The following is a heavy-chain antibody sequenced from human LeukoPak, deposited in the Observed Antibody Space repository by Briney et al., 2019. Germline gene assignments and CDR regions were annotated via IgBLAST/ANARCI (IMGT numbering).Heavy chain of an antibody. V-gene: IGHV3-30-3*01. CDR1: GFTFSSYA. CDR3: AREAKYDFWSGPNDY. Sequence: GGSLRLSCTASGFTFSSYAMHWVRQAPGKGLEWAAVISSDGNTKYYADSVKGRFTISRDNSKNTLYLQMNSLRAEDTAVYYCAREAKYDFWSGPNDYWGQGTLVTVSS. D-gene: IGHD3-3*01. CDR2: ISSDGNTK. J-gene: IGHJ4*02.